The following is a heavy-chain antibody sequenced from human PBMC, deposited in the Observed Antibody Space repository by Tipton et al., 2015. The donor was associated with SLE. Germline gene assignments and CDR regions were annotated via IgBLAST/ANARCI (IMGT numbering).Heavy chain of an antibody. CDR2: ISSSSSYI. CDR3: ARGVDAFDI. J-gene: IGHJ3*02. V-gene: IGHV3-21*01. Sequence: QLVQSGGGLVKPGGSLRLSCAASGFTFSSNSMNWVRQAPGKGLEWVSSISSSSSYIYYADSVKGRVTISRDNAKNSLYLQMNSLRAEDTAVYYCARGVDAFDIWGQGTMVTVSS. CDR1: GFTFSSNS.